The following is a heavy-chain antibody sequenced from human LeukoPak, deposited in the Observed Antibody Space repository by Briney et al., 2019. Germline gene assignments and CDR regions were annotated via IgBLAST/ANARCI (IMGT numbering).Heavy chain of an antibody. CDR1: GFTFSSNW. Sequence: GGSLRLSCAASGFTFSSNWMSWVRQAPGKGLEWVANIKKDGSEKYYVDSVKGRSTISRDNAKNSVYLQMNSLRVEDTAVYYCAKDFEMNAAMVTLPGVLPTVYWGQGTLVTVSS. J-gene: IGHJ4*02. CDR3: AKDFEMNAAMVTLPGVLPTVY. D-gene: IGHD5-18*01. V-gene: IGHV3-7*01. CDR2: IKKDGSEK.